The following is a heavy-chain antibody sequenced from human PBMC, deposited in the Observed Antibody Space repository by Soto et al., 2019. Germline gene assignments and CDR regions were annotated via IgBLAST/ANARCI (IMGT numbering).Heavy chain of an antibody. V-gene: IGHV1-69*12. J-gene: IGHJ6*02. D-gene: IGHD1-7*01. Sequence: QVQLVQSGAEVKKPGSSVKVSCKASGGTFSSYAISWVRQAPGQGLEWMGGIIPIFGTANYAQKFQGRVTITADXSXSXXYMELSSMRAEDTAVYYCSGPPELATIYSYSGMDVWGQGTTVTVSS. CDR2: IIPIFGTA. CDR1: GGTFSSYA. CDR3: SGPPELATIYSYSGMDV.